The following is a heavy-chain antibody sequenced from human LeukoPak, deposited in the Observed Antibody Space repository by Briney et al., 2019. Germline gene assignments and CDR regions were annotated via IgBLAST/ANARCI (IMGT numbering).Heavy chain of an antibody. CDR2: IYTTGST. CDR3: ARDASYGGNRYYYYYYMDV. D-gene: IGHD4-23*01. Sequence: SQTLSLTCTVSGGSINSYYWSWIRQPAGKGLEWIGRIYTTGSTNYNPSLKSRVTMSVDTSKNQFSLKLSSVTAADTAVYYCARDASYGGNRYYYYYYMDVWGKGTTVTVSS. J-gene: IGHJ6*03. V-gene: IGHV4-4*07. CDR1: GGSINSYY.